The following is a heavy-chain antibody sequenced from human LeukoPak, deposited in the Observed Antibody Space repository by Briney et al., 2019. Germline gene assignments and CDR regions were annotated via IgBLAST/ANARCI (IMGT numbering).Heavy chain of an antibody. CDR2: INSDGSST. V-gene: IGHV3-74*01. CDR1: GFTFSSYW. CDR3: ARAKQRAI. Sequence: PGGSLRLSCAASGFTFSSYWMHWVRQAPGKGVVWVSRINSDGSSTSYADSVKGRFTISRDNAKNTLYLQMNSLRAEDTAVYYCARAKQRAIWGQGTMVTVSS. D-gene: IGHD6-25*01. J-gene: IGHJ3*02.